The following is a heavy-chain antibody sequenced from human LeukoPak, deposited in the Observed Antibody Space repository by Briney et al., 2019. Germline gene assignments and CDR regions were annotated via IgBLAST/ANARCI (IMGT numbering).Heavy chain of an antibody. J-gene: IGHJ6*02. CDR1: GGTFSSYA. V-gene: IGHV1-69*04. D-gene: IGHD3-10*01. CDR3: ASLTGGPYYYHGMDV. CDR2: IIPILGIA. Sequence: SVTVSCKASGGTFSSYAISWVRQAPGQGLEWMGRIIPILGIANYAQKFQGRVTITADKSTSTAYMELSSLRSEDTAVYYCASLTGGPYYYHGMDVWGQGTTVTVSS.